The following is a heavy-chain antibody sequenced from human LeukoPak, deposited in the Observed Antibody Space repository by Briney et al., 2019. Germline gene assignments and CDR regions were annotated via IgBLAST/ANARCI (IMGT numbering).Heavy chain of an antibody. J-gene: IGHJ4*02. V-gene: IGHV1-2*02. CDR3: ARDDDYGGNSVYY. Sequence: ASVKVSCKASGYTSTGYYMHWVRQAPGQGLEWMGWINPNSGGTNYAQKFQGRVTMTRDTSISTAYMELSRLRSDDTAVYYCARDDDYGGNSVYYWGQGTLVTVSS. CDR2: INPNSGGT. D-gene: IGHD4-23*01. CDR1: GYTSTGYY.